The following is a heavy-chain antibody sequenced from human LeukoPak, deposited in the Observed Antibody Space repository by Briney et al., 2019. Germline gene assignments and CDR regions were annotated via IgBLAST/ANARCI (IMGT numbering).Heavy chain of an antibody. CDR1: GGSFSGYY. CDR3: ARGDWGSPDYYYMDV. V-gene: IGHV4-34*01. J-gene: IGHJ6*03. CDR2: INHNGST. Sequence: SETLSLTCAVYGGSFSGYYWSWIRKPPAKGLEWIGVINHNGSTNYYPYLTSRIPISVDTSKNQFSLKLSSVTAADAAVYYCARGDWGSPDYYYMDVWGKGTTVTIS. D-gene: IGHD7-27*01.